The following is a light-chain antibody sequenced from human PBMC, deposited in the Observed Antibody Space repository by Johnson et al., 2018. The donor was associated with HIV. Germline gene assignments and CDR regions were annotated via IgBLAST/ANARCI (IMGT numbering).Light chain of an antibody. V-gene: IGLV1-51*01. J-gene: IGLJ1*01. CDR2: DND. CDR1: SSNIGKNY. CDR3: ATWDSSLNSKV. Sequence: QSVLTQPPSVSAAPRQKVTISCSGSSSNIGKNYVSWYRHLPGTAPKLLIYDNDKRPSGIPDRFSASKSGSSATLGITGLQTGDEADYYCATWDSSLNSKVFGTGTKVSVL.